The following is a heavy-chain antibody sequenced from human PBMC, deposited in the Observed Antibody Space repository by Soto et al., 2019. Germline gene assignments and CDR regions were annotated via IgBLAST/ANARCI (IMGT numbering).Heavy chain of an antibody. J-gene: IGHJ4*02. CDR2: ISYSGST. V-gene: IGHV4-59*12. CDR3: ARGGGYNAPARY. Sequence: QVQLQESGPGLVKPSETLSLTCTVSGGSISSYYWSWIRQPPGKGLEWIGYISYSGSTNYNPSLESRVLLSVDTAKDQFSLQLNSVPAADTAVYYCARGGGYNAPARYWGQGTLVTVSS. CDR1: GGSISSYY. D-gene: IGHD1-26*01.